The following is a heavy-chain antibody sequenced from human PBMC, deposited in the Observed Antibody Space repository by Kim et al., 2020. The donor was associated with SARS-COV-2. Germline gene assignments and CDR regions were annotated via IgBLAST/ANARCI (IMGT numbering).Heavy chain of an antibody. J-gene: IGHJ4*02. V-gene: IGHV1-3*01. CDR2: ITGNGDT. CDR1: GYTFTSRA. D-gene: IGHD3-9*01. CDR3: ARGEGGISGYILDY. Sequence: ASVKVSCKASGYTFTSRAIHWVRQAPGQRPEWMGCITGNGDTRYSQKFLGRITISRETSATTAYMELRSLRFEDTAMYYCARGEGGISGYILDYWGQGTLATVSS.